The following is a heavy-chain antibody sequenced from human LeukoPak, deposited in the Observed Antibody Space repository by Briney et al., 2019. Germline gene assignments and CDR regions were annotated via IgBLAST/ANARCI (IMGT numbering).Heavy chain of an antibody. CDR2: IYSGGST. CDR1: GFTVSSNY. V-gene: IGHV3-53*01. D-gene: IGHD5-18*01. CDR3: ARGGNRYYYYYMDV. Sequence: PGGSLRLSCAASGFTVSSNYMSWVRQAPGKGLGWVSVIYSGGSTYYADSVKGRFTISRDNSKNTLYLQMNSLRAEDTAVYYCARGGNRYYYYYMDVWGKGTTVTISS. J-gene: IGHJ6*03.